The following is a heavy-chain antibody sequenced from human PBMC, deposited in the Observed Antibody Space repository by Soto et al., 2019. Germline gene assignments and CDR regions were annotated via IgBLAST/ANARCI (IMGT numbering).Heavy chain of an antibody. Sequence: ASVKVSCKASGGTFSSYAISWVRQAPGQGLEWMGGIIPIFGTANYAQKFQGRVTITADESTSTAYMELSSLRSEDTAVYYCARDSRIRITIFGVVIRYYYYGMDVWGQGTTVTVSS. CDR3: ARDSRIRITIFGVVIRYYYYGMDV. V-gene: IGHV1-69*13. D-gene: IGHD3-3*01. CDR1: GGTFSSYA. J-gene: IGHJ6*02. CDR2: IIPIFGTA.